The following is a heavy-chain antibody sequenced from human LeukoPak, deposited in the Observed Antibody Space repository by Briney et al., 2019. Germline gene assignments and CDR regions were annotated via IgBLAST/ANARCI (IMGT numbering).Heavy chain of an antibody. J-gene: IGHJ4*02. D-gene: IGHD3-22*01. Sequence: GGSLRLSCAASGFTVSSNHMSWVRQAPGKGLEWVSVIYSGGSTYYADSVKGRFTISRDNSKNTLYLQMNSLRAEDTAVYYCARNTYYYDSSGYYYFGYWGQGTLVTVSS. CDR1: GFTVSSNH. CDR3: ARNTYYYDSSGYYYFGY. CDR2: IYSGGST. V-gene: IGHV3-53*01.